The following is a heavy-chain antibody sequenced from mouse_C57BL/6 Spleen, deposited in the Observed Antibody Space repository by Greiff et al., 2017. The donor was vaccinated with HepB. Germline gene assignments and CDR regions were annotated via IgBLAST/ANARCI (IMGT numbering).Heavy chain of an antibody. Sequence: VQVVESGPELVKPGASVKISCKASGYAFSSSWMNWVKQRPGKGHEWIGRIYPGDGDTNYNGKFKGKATLTADKSSSTAYMQLSSLTSEDSAVYYGARRNPGSDMDYWGQGTSVTVSS. CDR2: IYPGDGDT. CDR1: GYAFSSSW. V-gene: IGHV1-82*01. D-gene: IGHD4-1*01. J-gene: IGHJ4*01. CDR3: ARRNPGSDMDY.